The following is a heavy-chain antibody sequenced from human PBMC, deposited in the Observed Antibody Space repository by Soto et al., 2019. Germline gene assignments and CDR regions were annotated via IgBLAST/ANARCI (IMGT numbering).Heavy chain of an antibody. J-gene: IGHJ6*02. V-gene: IGHV1-18*01. CDR3: ARGTYYYDSSGYYPYGMEV. Sequence: QVQLVQSGAEVKKPGASVKVSCKASGYTFTSYGISWVRQAPGQGLEWMGWISAYNGNTNYAQKLQGRVTMTTDTSTSTGYMELRSLRSDDTAVYYCARGTYYYDSSGYYPYGMEVWGQGTTVTVSS. D-gene: IGHD3-22*01. CDR1: GYTFTSYG. CDR2: ISAYNGNT.